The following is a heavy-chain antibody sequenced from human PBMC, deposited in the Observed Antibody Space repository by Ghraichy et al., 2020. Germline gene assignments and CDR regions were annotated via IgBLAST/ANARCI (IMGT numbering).Heavy chain of an antibody. CDR2: IYYSGST. CDR3: ARRGYRYGHLDY. V-gene: IGHV4-39*01. D-gene: IGHD5-18*01. Sequence: GSLSLTCTVSDGSISSSSYYWGWIRQPPGKGLEWIGSIYYSGSTDYNPSLKSRVTISAGTSKNQFSLKLSSVTAADTAVYYCARRGYRYGHLDYWGQGTLVTVSS. J-gene: IGHJ4*01. CDR1: DGSISSSSYY.